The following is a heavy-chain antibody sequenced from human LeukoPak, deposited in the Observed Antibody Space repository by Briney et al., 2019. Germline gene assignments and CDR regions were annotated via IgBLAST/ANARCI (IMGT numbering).Heavy chain of an antibody. Sequence: GASVKVSCKVSGYTLTELSMHWVRQAPGEGLEWMGGFDPEDGETIYAQKFQGRVTMTEDTSTDTAYMELSSLRSEDTAVYYCARDVTTVGPLDSWGQGTLVTVSS. D-gene: IGHD4-23*01. CDR3: ARDVTTVGPLDS. CDR1: GYTLTELS. J-gene: IGHJ4*02. V-gene: IGHV1-24*01. CDR2: FDPEDGET.